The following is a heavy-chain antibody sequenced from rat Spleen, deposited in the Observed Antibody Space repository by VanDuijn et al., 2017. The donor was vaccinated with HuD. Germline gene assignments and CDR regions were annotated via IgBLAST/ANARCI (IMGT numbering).Heavy chain of an antibody. CDR1: GFSLISYS. D-gene: IGHD4-4*01. J-gene: IGHJ3*01. CDR2: IWGDGST. CDR3: TRDPGVTTFFDY. V-gene: IGHV2-13*01. Sequence: QVQLKESGPGLVQPSQTLSLTCTVSGFSLISYSVNWVRQPPGKGLEWMGGIWGDGSTKYNSAYKSRLSISRDTSKSQVFLKMNSLQTDDTGTYYCTRDPGVTTFFDYWGQGTLVTVSS.